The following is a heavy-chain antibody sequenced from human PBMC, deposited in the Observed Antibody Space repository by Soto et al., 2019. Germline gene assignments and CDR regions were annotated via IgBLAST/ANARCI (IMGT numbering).Heavy chain of an antibody. CDR2: MSANNGNT. CDR1: GYTLTSYD. CDR3: ARDPGGGGPGWV. V-gene: IGHV1-18*01. J-gene: IGHJ6*04. D-gene: IGHD2-15*01. Sequence: ASVEVSCKASGYTLTSYDINWVRQATGQGLEWMGWMSANNGNTNYAQKLQGRVTMTTDTSTSTAYMELRSLRSDDTAVYYCARDPGGGGPGWVWGKGTTVTVSS.